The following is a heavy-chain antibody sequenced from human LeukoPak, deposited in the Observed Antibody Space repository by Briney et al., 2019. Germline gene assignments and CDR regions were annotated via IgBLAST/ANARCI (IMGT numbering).Heavy chain of an antibody. CDR2: IKEDGGET. J-gene: IGHJ4*02. Sequence: AGGSLRLSCVASGFVFSNYWMGWVRQAPGKGLEWVANIKEDGGETYYVDSVKGRFTISRDNAKNSLDLQMNSLRDEATAVYYCARRKEVQTTFDYWGQGTLVTVSS. D-gene: IGHD4/OR15-4a*01. CDR1: GFVFSNYW. V-gene: IGHV3-7*01. CDR3: ARRKEVQTTFDY.